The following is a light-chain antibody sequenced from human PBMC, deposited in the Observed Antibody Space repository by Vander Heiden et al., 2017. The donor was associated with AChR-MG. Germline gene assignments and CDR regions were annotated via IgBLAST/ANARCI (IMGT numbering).Light chain of an antibody. CDR1: PLGDQF. V-gene: IGLV3-1*01. CDR3: QAWDSTTYVF. Sequence: SSELIQPPSVSVSPGQTATITCSASGDPLGDQFVCWYQQKPGQSPVVVIFQDTKRHSGIPERFSGSNSGNTAILTISGTQAMDEADYYGQAWDSTTYVFFGGGTKLTVL. CDR2: QDT. J-gene: IGLJ2*01.